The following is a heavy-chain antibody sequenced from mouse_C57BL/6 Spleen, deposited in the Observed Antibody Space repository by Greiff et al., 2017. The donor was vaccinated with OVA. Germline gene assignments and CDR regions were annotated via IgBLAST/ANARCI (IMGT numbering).Heavy chain of an antibody. CDR3: ARLGDGYYVDY. V-gene: IGHV1-82*01. D-gene: IGHD2-3*01. Sequence: QVQLQQSGPELVKPGASVKISCKASGYAFSSSWMNWVKQRPGKGLEWIGRIYPGDGDTNYNGKFKGKATLTADKSSSTAYMQLSSLTSEDSAVXFCARLGDGYYVDYWGQGTTRTVSS. CDR2: IYPGDGDT. J-gene: IGHJ2*01. CDR1: GYAFSSSW.